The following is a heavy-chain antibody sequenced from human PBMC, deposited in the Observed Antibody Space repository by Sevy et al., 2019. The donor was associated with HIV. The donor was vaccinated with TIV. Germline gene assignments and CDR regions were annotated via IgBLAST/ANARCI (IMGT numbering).Heavy chain of an antibody. J-gene: IGHJ4*02. CDR2: ISSSGNS. Sequence: SETPSLTCSVSGVSISEYHWNWIRQSAGNRLEWIGRISSSGNSDYNSSFKSRVTISLDTSKNQFSLKLRSATVADTAFYFCARGRAMIDFWGQGIMVTVSS. V-gene: IGHV4-4*07. CDR3: ARGRAMIDF. CDR1: GVSISEYH.